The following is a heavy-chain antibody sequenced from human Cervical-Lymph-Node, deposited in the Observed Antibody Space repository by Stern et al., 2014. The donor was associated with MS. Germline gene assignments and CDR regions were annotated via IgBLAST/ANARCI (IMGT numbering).Heavy chain of an antibody. CDR3: ARGLLGSENAFDI. V-gene: IGHV1-18*01. D-gene: IGHD2-15*01. CDR2: ISSYNGNP. CDR1: GYTFTSYG. J-gene: IGHJ3*02. Sequence: QLVQSGAAVKRPGASVQVSCKASGYTFTSYGISWVRQAPGQGLEWMGCISSYNGNPTYAHKLQGRVTMTTDTSTSTAYMELMSLRSDDTAVYYCARGLLGSENAFDIWGQGTMVTVSS.